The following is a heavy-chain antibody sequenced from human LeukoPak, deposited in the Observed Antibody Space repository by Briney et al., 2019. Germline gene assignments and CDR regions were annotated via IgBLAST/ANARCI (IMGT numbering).Heavy chain of an antibody. V-gene: IGHV4-4*07. D-gene: IGHD3-22*01. Sequence: PSETLSLTCTVSGGSISSYYWSWIRQPAGKGLEWIGRIYTSGSTNYNPSLKSRVTMSVDTSKNQFSLRLSSVTAADTAVYYCAREEFYYNSGGYYYGFDYWGQGTLVTVSS. CDR1: GGSISSYY. CDR2: IYTSGST. J-gene: IGHJ4*02. CDR3: AREEFYYNSGGYYYGFDY.